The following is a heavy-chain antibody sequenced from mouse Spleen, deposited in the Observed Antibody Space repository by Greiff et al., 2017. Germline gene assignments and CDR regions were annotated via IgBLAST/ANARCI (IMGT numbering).Heavy chain of an antibody. Sequence: EVQLQQSGPELVKPGASVKIPCKASGYTFTDYNMDWVKQSHGKSLEWIGDINPNNGGTIYNQKFKGKATLTVDKSSSTAYMELRSLTSEDTAVYYCARYGGDWYFDVWGTGTTVTVSS. D-gene: IGHD1-1*01. CDR1: GYTFTDYN. J-gene: IGHJ1*03. CDR3: ARYGGDWYFDV. CDR2: INPNNGGT. V-gene: IGHV1-18*01.